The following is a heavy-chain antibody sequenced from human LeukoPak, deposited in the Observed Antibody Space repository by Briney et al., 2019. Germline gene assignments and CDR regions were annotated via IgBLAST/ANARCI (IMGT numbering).Heavy chain of an antibody. CDR3: ASSARGTYFFDY. J-gene: IGHJ4*02. CDR2: ISSSSSYI. V-gene: IGHV3-21*01. Sequence: WGSLRLSCAASGFTFSSYSMYWVRQGPGKGLGWVSSISSSSSYIYYADSVKGRFTISRDNAKSSLYLQMNSLRAEDTAVYYCASSARGTYFFDYWGQGTLVTVSS. D-gene: IGHD3-16*01. CDR1: GFTFSSYS.